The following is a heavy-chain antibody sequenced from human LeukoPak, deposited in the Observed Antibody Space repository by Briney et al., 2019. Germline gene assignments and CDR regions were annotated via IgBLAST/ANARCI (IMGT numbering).Heavy chain of an antibody. CDR2: ISGSGGST. CDR1: GFTFSSYG. J-gene: IGHJ6*03. D-gene: IGHD4-23*01. CDR3: ARAAAVGYYYYYYMDV. V-gene: IGHV3-23*01. Sequence: PGGSLRLSCAASGFTFSSYGMSWVRQAPGKGLEWVSAISGSGGSTYYADSVKGRFTISRDNSKNTLYLQMNSLRAEDTAVYYCARAAAVGYYYYYYMDVWGKGTTVTVSS.